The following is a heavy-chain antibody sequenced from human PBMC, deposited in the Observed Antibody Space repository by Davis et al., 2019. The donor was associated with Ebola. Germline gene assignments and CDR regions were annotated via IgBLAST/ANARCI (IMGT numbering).Heavy chain of an antibody. Sequence: PGGSLRLSCAASGFTFSSYGMHWVRQAPGKGLEWVAVIWYDGSNKYYADSVKGRFTISRDNSKNTLYLQMNSLRAEDTAVYYCAREVSYDSSGYYYGLGYFDYWGQGTLVTVSS. CDR1: GFTFSSYG. V-gene: IGHV3-33*01. CDR3: AREVSYDSSGYYYGLGYFDY. D-gene: IGHD3-22*01. J-gene: IGHJ4*02. CDR2: IWYDGSNK.